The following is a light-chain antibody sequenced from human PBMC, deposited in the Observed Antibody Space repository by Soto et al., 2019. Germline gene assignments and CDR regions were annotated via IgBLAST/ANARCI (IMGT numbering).Light chain of an antibody. V-gene: IGKV3-20*01. CDR1: QSVSSIY. CDR2: GAS. CDR3: QQYGSSRWT. Sequence: EIVLTQSPGTLSLSPGERATISCGASQSVSSIYLAWYQQKPGQAPRLLIYGASSRATGIPDRFSGSGSGTDFTLTISRLEPEDFAVYYCQQYGSSRWTFGQGTKV. J-gene: IGKJ1*01.